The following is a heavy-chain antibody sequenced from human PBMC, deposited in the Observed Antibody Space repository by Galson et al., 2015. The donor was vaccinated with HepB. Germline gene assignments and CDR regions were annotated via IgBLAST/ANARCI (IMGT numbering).Heavy chain of an antibody. V-gene: IGHV3-21*01. Sequence: SLRLSCAASGFTFSSYSMNWVRQAPGKGLEWVSSISSSSSYIYYADSVKGRFTISRDNAKNSLYLQMNSLRAEDTAVYYCARDVYGDPPHFDYWGQGTLVTVSS. CDR2: ISSSSSYI. J-gene: IGHJ4*02. CDR1: GFTFSSYS. CDR3: ARDVYGDPPHFDY. D-gene: IGHD4-17*01.